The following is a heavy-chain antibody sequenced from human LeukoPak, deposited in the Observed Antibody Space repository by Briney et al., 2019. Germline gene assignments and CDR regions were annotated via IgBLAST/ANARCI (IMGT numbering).Heavy chain of an antibody. CDR2: IWYDGSNK. CDR1: GFTFSSYG. J-gene: IGHJ4*02. V-gene: IGHV3-33*06. Sequence: GRSLRLSCAASGFTFSSYGMHWVRQAPGKGLEWVAVIWYDGSNKYYADSVKGRFTISRDNSKNTLYLQMNSLGAEDTAVYYCAKEGSGSCGSAHFDYWGQGTLVTVSS. CDR3: AKEGSGSCGSAHFDY. D-gene: IGHD1-26*01.